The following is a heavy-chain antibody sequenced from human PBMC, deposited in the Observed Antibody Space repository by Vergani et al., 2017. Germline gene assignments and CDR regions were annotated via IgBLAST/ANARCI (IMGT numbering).Heavy chain of an antibody. CDR2: IYYSGST. Sequence: VQLVESGGGLVQPGRSLRLSCAASGFTLDDYAMHWVRQAPGKGLEWIGYIYYSGSTNYNPSLKSRVTISVDTSKNQFSLKLSSVTAADTAVYYCARDYGPNSYYYYGMDVWGQGTTVTVSS. CDR3: ARDYGPNSYYYYGMDV. J-gene: IGHJ6*02. CDR1: GFTLDDYA. V-gene: IGHV4-59*01. D-gene: IGHD5-24*01.